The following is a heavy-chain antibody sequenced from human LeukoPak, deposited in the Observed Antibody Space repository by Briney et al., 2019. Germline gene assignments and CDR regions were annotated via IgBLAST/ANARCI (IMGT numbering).Heavy chain of an antibody. Sequence: PGGSLRLSCAASGFTFDDYVMHWVRQAPGKGLEWVSGITWNSDTIAYADSVKGRFTISRDNAKNSLYLQMNSLRAEDTAVYYCATDLIHYYGSGAKTWGQGTLVTVSS. J-gene: IGHJ5*02. CDR1: GFTFDDYV. D-gene: IGHD3-10*01. CDR3: ATDLIHYYGSGAKT. CDR2: ITWNSDTI. V-gene: IGHV3-9*01.